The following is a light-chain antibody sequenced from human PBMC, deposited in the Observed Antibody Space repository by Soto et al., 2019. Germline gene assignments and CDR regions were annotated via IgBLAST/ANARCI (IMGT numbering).Light chain of an antibody. Sequence: EIVLTQSPSTLSLSPGERATLSCRASQSVSSSYLAWYQQKPGQAPRLLIYGASSRATGIPDRFSGSGSGTDFTLTISRLEPEDFEVYYFQQYGSSPLTFGAGTKVDIX. CDR3: QQYGSSPLT. V-gene: IGKV3-20*01. J-gene: IGKJ4*01. CDR1: QSVSSSY. CDR2: GAS.